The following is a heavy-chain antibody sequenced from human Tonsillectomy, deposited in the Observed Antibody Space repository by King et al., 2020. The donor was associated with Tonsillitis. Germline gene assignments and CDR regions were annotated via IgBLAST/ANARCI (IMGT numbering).Heavy chain of an antibody. D-gene: IGHD2-2*01. CDR1: GYTFTGYY. J-gene: IGHJ4*02. V-gene: IGHV1-2*02. Sequence: QLVQSGAEVKKPGASVKVSCKASGYTFTGYYMHWVRQAPGQGLEWMGWINPNSGGTNYAQKFQGRVTMTRDTSISTAFMGLSRLRSDDTAVYYCARDLLGYCSSTSCRHFYYFDYWGQGTLVTVSS. CDR2: INPNSGGT. CDR3: ARDLLGYCSSTSCRHFYYFDY.